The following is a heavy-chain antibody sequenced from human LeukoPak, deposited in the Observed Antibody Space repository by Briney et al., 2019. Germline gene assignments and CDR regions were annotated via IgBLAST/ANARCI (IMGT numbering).Heavy chain of an antibody. CDR1: GFTFSSYA. D-gene: IGHD6-19*01. CDR2: ISYDGSNK. CDR3: ARDSSGWYHWFDP. V-gene: IGHV3-30*04. J-gene: IGHJ5*02. Sequence: GRSLRLSCAASGFTFSSYAMHWVRQAPGKGLEWVAVISYDGSNKYYADSVKGRFTISRDNSKNTLYLQMNSLRAEDTAVYYCARDSSGWYHWFDPWGQGTLVTVSS.